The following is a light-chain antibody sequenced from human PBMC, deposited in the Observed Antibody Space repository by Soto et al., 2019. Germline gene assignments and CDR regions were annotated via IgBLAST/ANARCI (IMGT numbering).Light chain of an antibody. Sequence: PGERATLSCMASQNFGSTYLAWYQQKPGQAPRLLIYGASTRATGIPARFSGSGSGTEFTLTISSLQSEDFAVYYCQQYHSWPAFGRGTKVDI. J-gene: IGKJ1*01. V-gene: IGKV3-15*01. CDR3: QQYHSWPA. CDR1: QNFGSTY. CDR2: GAS.